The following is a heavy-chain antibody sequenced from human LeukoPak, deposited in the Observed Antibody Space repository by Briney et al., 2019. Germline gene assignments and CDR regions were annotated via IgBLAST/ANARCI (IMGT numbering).Heavy chain of an antibody. Sequence: ASVKVSCKASGDTFTGYYMNWVRQAPGQGLEWMGWINPNSGGTNYAQKFQGRVTMTRDTSISTAYMELSRLRSDDTAVYYCARGYDILTGYSTFGYWGQGTLVTVSS. CDR3: ARGYDILTGYSTFGY. D-gene: IGHD3-9*01. V-gene: IGHV1-2*02. CDR2: INPNSGGT. J-gene: IGHJ4*02. CDR1: GDTFTGYY.